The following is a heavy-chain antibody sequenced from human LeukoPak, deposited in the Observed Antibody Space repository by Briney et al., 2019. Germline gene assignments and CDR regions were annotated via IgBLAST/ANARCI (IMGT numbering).Heavy chain of an antibody. CDR2: IYYSGST. D-gene: IGHD3-22*01. CDR3: ARGPTYYYDSSGYSFFFQH. V-gene: IGHV4-59*12. CDR1: GASISSYY. Sequence: SETLSLTCTVSGASISSYYWSWIRQPPGKGLEWIGYIYYSGSTNYNPSLKGRVTISVDTSKNQFSLKLSSVTAADTAVYYCARGPTYYYDSSGYSFFFQHWGQGTLVTVSS. J-gene: IGHJ1*01.